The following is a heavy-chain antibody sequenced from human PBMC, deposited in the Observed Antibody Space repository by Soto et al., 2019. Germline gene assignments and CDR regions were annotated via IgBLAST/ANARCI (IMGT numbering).Heavy chain of an antibody. Sequence: QLQLQESGPGLVKPSETLSLTCTVSGGSISSGPYSWGWIRQPPGEGLEWIGTFHYSENTYYNPSLERRVTRSVDTSKNQFSLKVPSVTVADTAIYYCARLGGYCSTTSCYGFYGMDVWGQGTTVIVSS. D-gene: IGHD2-2*01. CDR2: FHYSENT. CDR3: ARLGGYCSTTSCYGFYGMDV. CDR1: GGSISSGPYS. J-gene: IGHJ6*02. V-gene: IGHV4-39*01.